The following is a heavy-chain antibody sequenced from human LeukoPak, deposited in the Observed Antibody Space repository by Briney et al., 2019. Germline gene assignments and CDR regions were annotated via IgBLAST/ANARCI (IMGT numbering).Heavy chain of an antibody. CDR3: AGFPGAATFSYYYYGMDV. V-gene: IGHV1-69*04. Sequence: SVKVSCKASGGTFSSYAISWVRQAPGQGLEWMGRIIPILGIANYAQKFQGRVTITVDKSTSTAYMELSSLRSEDTAVYYCAGFPGAATFSYYYYGMDVWGQGTTVTVSS. CDR2: IIPILGIA. CDR1: GGTFSSYA. D-gene: IGHD2-15*01. J-gene: IGHJ6*02.